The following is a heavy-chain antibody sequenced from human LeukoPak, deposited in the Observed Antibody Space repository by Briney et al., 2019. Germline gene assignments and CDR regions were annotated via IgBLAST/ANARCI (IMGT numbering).Heavy chain of an antibody. D-gene: IGHD2-8*02. J-gene: IGHJ4*02. CDR2: ISDSGGST. V-gene: IGHV3-23*01. Sequence: PGGSLRLSCAASGFSVSTTYMSWVRQAPGKGLEWVSVISDSGGSTYYADSVKGRFTISRDNSKNTLYLQMNILRAEDTAVYYCAMALYCTGGVCYSFDYWGQGTLVTVSS. CDR3: AMALYCTGGVCYSFDY. CDR1: GFSVSTTY.